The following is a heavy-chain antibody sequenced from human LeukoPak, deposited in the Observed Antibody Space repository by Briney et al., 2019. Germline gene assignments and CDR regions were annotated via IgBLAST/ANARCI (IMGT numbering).Heavy chain of an antibody. V-gene: IGHV3-23*01. CDR1: GFTFSSYA. D-gene: IGHD3-10*02. Sequence: GGSLRLSCAASGFTFSSYAMSWVRQAPGKGLEWVSAISGSGGSTYYADSVKGRFTISRDNSKNTLYLQMNSLRAEDTAVYYCGREVYVPGGFPTYHYYHYIDGLGKGTTVTVSS. CDR2: ISGSGGST. CDR3: GREVYVPGGFPTYHYYHYIDG. J-gene: IGHJ6*03.